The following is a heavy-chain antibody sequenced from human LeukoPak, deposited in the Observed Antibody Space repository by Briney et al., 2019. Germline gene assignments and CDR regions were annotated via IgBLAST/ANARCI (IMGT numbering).Heavy chain of an antibody. V-gene: IGHV4-39*01. Sequence: PSETLSLTCTVSGGSISSSSYYWGWIRQPPGKGLEWIGSIYYSGSTYYNPSLKSRVTISVDTSKNQFSLKLSSVTAADTAVYYCARLTIFGVVIAYYSDYWGQGTLVTVSS. D-gene: IGHD3-3*01. CDR3: ARLTIFGVVIAYYSDY. CDR2: IYYSGST. J-gene: IGHJ4*02. CDR1: GGSISSSSYY.